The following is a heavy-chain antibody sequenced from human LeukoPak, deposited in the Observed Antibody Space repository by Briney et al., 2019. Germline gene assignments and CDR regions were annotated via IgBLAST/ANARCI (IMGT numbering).Heavy chain of an antibody. CDR2: IKEDESEK. CDR1: GFTFSNYW. CDR3: ARVTSGSSYRPFDY. J-gene: IGHJ4*02. D-gene: IGHD3-10*01. Sequence: PGGSLRLSCAASGFTFSNYWMSWVRQAPGNGPEWVANIKEDESEKNYVDSVKGRFTISRDSAKNSLYLQMNSLRAGDTAVYYCARVTSGSSYRPFDYWGQGTLVTVSS. V-gene: IGHV3-7*01.